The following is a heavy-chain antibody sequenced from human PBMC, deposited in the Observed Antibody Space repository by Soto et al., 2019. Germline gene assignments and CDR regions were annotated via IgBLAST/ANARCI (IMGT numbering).Heavy chain of an antibody. J-gene: IGHJ4*02. CDR2: TRNKANSYTT. Sequence: EVQLVESGGDLVQPGGSLRLSCAASGFTFSDHHMDWVRQAPGKGLEWVGRTRNKANSYTTEYAASVKGRFTISRDDSHNSLYLQMNSPKTEDTAVYYCARSYSSAWYHGTIYYFDYWGQGTLVTVSS. CDR3: ARSYSSAWYHGTIYYFDY. CDR1: GFTFSDHH. D-gene: IGHD6-19*01. V-gene: IGHV3-72*01.